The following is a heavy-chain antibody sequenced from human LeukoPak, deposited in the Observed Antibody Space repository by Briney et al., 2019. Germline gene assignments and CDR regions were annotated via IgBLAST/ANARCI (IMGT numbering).Heavy chain of an antibody. V-gene: IGHV4-34*01. J-gene: IGHJ3*02. CDR3: ARARYSDDAFDI. CDR1: GGSFSGYY. D-gene: IGHD5-12*01. CDR2: INHSGST. Sequence: PSETLSLTCAVYGGSFSGYYWSWIRQPPGKGLEWIGEINHSGSTNYNPSLKGRVTISVDTSKNQFSLKLSSVTAADTAVYYCARARYSDDAFDIWGQGTMVTVSS.